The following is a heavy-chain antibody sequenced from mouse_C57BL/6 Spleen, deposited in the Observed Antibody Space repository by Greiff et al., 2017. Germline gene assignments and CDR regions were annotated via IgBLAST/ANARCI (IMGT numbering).Heavy chain of an antibody. Sequence: EVQLQQSGAELVRPGASVKLSCTASGFNIKDYYMHWVKQRPEQGLEWIGRIDPEDGDTESAPKFQGKATMTADTSSNTAYLQLSSLTSEDTAVYYCTTGYLRDAMDYWGQGTSVTVSS. CDR1: GFNIKDYY. CDR2: IDPEDGDT. CDR3: TTGYLRDAMDY. V-gene: IGHV14-1*01. D-gene: IGHD5-1-1*01. J-gene: IGHJ4*01.